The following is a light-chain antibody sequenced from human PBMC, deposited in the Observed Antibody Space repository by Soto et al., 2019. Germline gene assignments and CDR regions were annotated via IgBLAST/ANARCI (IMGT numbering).Light chain of an antibody. Sequence: SYLLTPPPSMSVAPGQTAKITCAANNIGRKSVNLYQQKPGQDPVLVVYGDTDRPSGIPERFSGSHSGNPATLTIGRDEGTNEANYSSEVLDTVSCHDVFAVGPKVTV. CDR1: NIGRKS. CDR3: EVLDTVSCHDV. CDR2: GDT. V-gene: IGLV3-21*02. J-gene: IGLJ1*01.